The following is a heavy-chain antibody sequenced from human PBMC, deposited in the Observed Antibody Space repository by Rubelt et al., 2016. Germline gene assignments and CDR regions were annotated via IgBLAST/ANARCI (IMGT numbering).Heavy chain of an antibody. V-gene: IGHV4-34*01. CDR3: ARVEGYSNNWFDP. CDR2: INHSGST. Sequence: QVQLQQWGAGLLKPSETLSLTCAVYGGSFSGYYWSWIRQPPGKGLEWIGEINHSGSTNYNPSPKSLVTISLDTSKNQFSLKLSSVTAADTAVYYCARVEGYSNNWFDPWGQGTLVTVSS. D-gene: IGHD3-22*01. CDR1: GGSFSGYY. J-gene: IGHJ5*02.